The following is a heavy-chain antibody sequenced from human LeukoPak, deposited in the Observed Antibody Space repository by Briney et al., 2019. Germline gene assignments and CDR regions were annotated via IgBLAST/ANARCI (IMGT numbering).Heavy chain of an antibody. J-gene: IGHJ4*02. CDR1: GYTFTSYG. Sequence: ASVKVSCKASGYTFTSYGISWVRQAPGQGLEWMGWISGYNGNTNYAQNLQGRVTITTDTSTSASYMKLRNLRSDDTAVYYGARSTSGRGGAFDCWGQGTLVTVSS. D-gene: IGHD6-19*01. CDR2: ISGYNGNT. CDR3: ARSTSGRGGAFDC. V-gene: IGHV1-18*01.